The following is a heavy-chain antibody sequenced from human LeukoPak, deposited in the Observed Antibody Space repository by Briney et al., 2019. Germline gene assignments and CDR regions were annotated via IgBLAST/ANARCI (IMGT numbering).Heavy chain of an antibody. V-gene: IGHV3-23*01. CDR1: GFTFSSYA. D-gene: IGHD5-12*01. CDR3: AKSGRYSGYDPWGDY. J-gene: IGHJ4*02. CDR2: ISLIGGST. Sequence: GGSLRPSCAASGFTFSSYAMSWVRQPPGKGLEWVSTISLIGGSTYYADSVKGRFTISRDNSKNTLYLQMNSLRAEDTAVYYCAKSGRYSGYDPWGDYWGQGTLVTVSS.